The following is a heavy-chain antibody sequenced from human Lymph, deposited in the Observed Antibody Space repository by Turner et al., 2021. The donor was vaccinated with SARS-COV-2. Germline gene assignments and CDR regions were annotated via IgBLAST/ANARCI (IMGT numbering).Heavy chain of an antibody. Sequence: QVQLPESGQRLVKPLESLSLTCTVSGGSMNSTYWSWIRQPPGKRLEWIGYIYYRGSTYYNPSLKSRVTISVDTSKNQFSLKLTSVTAADTAIYYCARETVNNWFDPWGQGILVTVSS. CDR3: ARETVNNWFDP. J-gene: IGHJ5*02. V-gene: IGHV4-59*01. CDR1: GGSMNSTY. D-gene: IGHD2-21*02. CDR2: IYYRGST.